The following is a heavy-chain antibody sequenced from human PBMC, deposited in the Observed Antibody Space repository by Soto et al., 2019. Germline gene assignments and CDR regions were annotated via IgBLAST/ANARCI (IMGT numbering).Heavy chain of an antibody. J-gene: IGHJ4*02. Sequence: SETLSLTCAVYGGSFSGYYLSWIRQPPGKRLEWIGEINHSGSTNYNPSLKSRVNISVDTSKNQFSLKLSSVTAADTAVYYCARMSDTTVTLYYFDYWGQGTLVTVSS. CDR2: INHSGST. CDR1: GGSFSGYY. V-gene: IGHV4-34*01. CDR3: ARMSDTTVTLYYFDY. D-gene: IGHD4-17*01.